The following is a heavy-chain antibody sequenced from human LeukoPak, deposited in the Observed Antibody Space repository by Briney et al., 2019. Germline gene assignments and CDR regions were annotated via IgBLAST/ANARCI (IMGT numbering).Heavy chain of an antibody. CDR3: ARHEQGDVVVVAGFDY. D-gene: IGHD2-15*01. CDR2: INHSGST. V-gene: IGHV4-34*01. Sequence: GSLRLSCAASGFTFSSYWMSWVRQPPGKGLEWIGEINHSGSTNYNPSLKSRVTISVDTSKSQFSLKLSSVTAADTAVYYCARHEQGDVVVVAGFDYWGQGTLVTVSS. CDR1: GFTFSSYW. J-gene: IGHJ4*02.